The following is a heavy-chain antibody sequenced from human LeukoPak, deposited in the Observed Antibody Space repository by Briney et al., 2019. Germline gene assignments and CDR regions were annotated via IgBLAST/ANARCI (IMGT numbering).Heavy chain of an antibody. CDR2: IYYSGST. J-gene: IGHJ1*01. CDR3: ASVSYDTSLQH. Sequence: SETLSLTCAVSGGSIGDSFWWTWVRQPPGKGLEWIGYIYYSGSTYYNPSLKGRVTISVDTSKNQFSLRLSSVTAADTAIYYCASVSYDTSLQHWGQGTLVTVSS. D-gene: IGHD3-22*01. CDR1: GGSIGDSFW. V-gene: IGHV4-31*11.